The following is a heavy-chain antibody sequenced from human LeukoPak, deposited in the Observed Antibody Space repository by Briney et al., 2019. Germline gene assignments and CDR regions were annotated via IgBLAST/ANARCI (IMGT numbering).Heavy chain of an antibody. CDR1: GITFTDNW. CDR2: IRSDGGER. Sequence: GGSLRLSCGAAGITFTDNWLHWVRQAPGKGLVWVSRIRSDGGERNYADSVKGRFTISRDNAKNTLYLQMNSLGVEDTAVYYCGRDDIWGSGNIDYWGQGVLVTVSS. D-gene: IGHD3-10*01. J-gene: IGHJ4*02. CDR3: GRDDIWGSGNIDY. V-gene: IGHV3-74*01.